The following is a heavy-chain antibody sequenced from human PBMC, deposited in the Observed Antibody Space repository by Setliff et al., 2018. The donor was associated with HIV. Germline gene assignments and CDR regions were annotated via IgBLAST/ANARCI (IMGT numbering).Heavy chain of an antibody. CDR3: AREIPYSFGYYFDY. D-gene: IGHD5-18*01. CDR2: IYTSGST. Sequence: SETLSLTCTVSGGSISSGGYYWSWIRQPAGKGLEWIGRIYTSGSTKYNPSLKSRLTISVDTSKNQFSLKLRSVTAADTAAYYCAREIPYSFGYYFDYWGQGTLVTV. J-gene: IGHJ4*02. V-gene: IGHV4-61*02. CDR1: GGSISSGGYY.